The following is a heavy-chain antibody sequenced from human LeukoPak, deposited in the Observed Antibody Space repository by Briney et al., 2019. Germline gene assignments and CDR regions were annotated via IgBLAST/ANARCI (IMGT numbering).Heavy chain of an antibody. CDR2: IYYSGST. CDR3: TRRGYSGGWYYFDY. V-gene: IGHV4-59*08. J-gene: IGHJ4*02. CDR1: GGSISSYY. Sequence: SETLSLTCTVSGGSISSYYWSWIRQPPGKGLEWIGYIYYSGSTNYNPSLKSRVTISVDTSKNQFSLRLSSVTAAETAVYYCTRRGYSGGWYYFDYWGQGTLVTVSS. D-gene: IGHD6-19*01.